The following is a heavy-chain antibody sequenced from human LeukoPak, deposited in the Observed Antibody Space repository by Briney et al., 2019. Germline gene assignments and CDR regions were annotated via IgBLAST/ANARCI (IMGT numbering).Heavy chain of an antibody. CDR1: GGSISSSSYY. CDR3: ARETYCYDSSGYYSPPDY. V-gene: IGHV4-39*02. D-gene: IGHD3-22*01. CDR2: IYYSGST. J-gene: IGHJ4*02. Sequence: SETLSLTCTVSGGSISSSSYYWGWIRQPPGKGLEWIGSIYYSGSTYYNPSLKSRVTISVDTSKNQFSLKLSSVTAADTAVYYCARETYCYDSSGYYSPPDYRGQGTLVTVSS.